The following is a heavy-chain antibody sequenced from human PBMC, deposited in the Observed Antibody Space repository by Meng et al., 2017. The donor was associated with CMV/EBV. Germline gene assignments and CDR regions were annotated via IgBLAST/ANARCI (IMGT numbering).Heavy chain of an antibody. J-gene: IGHJ5*02. CDR1: GGSSSRGGNN. D-gene: IGHD4-17*01. CDR2: INYSGST. V-gene: IGHV4-31*02. Sequence: YGGSSSRGGNNWSWIRKDPGKGLEWIGYINYSGSTYYNPYLKSGLNISIDTSKNQFSLKRSSVTAADTAVYYCASMGDHGVLWWFDPWGQGTLVTVSS. CDR3: ASMGDHGVLWWFDP.